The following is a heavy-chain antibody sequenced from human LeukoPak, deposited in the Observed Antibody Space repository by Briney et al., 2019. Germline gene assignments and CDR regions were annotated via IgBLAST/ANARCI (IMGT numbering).Heavy chain of an antibody. V-gene: IGHV1-18*04. CDR2: ISGYTGDT. J-gene: IGHJ5*02. Sequence: ASVRVSFKASGYTFAYYGFSWVRQAPGQGLEWMGWISGYTGDTKYAQKFQGRLTITTDTPTSTAYMDLRSLTSDDTAIYFGMAEHHGVRRSNWRRYNWLDPWGQGTLVIVSA. CDR1: GYTFAYYG. D-gene: IGHD6-13*01. CDR3: MAEHHGVRRSNWRRYNWLDP.